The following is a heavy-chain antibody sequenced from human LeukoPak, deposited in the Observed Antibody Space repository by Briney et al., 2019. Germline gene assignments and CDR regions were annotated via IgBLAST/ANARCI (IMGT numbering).Heavy chain of an antibody. V-gene: IGHV3-11*01. CDR2: ISSSGSTI. CDR1: GFTFSDYY. Sequence: NPGGSLRLSCAASGFTFSDYYMSWIRQAPGKGLEWVSYISSSGSTIYYADSVKGRFTISRDNAKNSLYLQMNSLRAEDTAVYYCARDQGSGKEAFDIWGQGTMVTVSS. CDR3: ARDQGSGKEAFDI. J-gene: IGHJ3*02. D-gene: IGHD3-10*01.